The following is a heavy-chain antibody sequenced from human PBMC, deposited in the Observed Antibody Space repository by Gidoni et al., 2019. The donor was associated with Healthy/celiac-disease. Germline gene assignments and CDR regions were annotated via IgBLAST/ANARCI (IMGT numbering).Heavy chain of an antibody. J-gene: IGHJ4*02. CDR3: AKVREEQWLVYYFDY. D-gene: IGHD6-19*01. V-gene: IGHV3-23*04. CDR1: GFDFRSDA. Sequence: EVQLVESGGGLVQPGGSLRLSCAASGFDFRSDAMSWVRPAPGKGLEWVSAISGSGGSTYYADSVKGRFTISRDNSKNTLYLQMNSLRAEDTAVYYCAKVREEQWLVYYFDYWGQGTLVTVSS. CDR2: ISGSGGST.